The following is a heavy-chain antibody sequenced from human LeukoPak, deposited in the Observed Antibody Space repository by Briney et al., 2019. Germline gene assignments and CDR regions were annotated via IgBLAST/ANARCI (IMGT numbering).Heavy chain of an antibody. D-gene: IGHD3-16*01. J-gene: IGHJ4*02. CDR1: EFTFSSYA. CDR3: AKVGLAPTWGGYFDY. V-gene: IGHV3-23*01. CDR2: ISGSGGST. Sequence: GGSLRLSCAASEFTFSSYAMSWVRQAPGKGLEWVSAISGSGGSTYYADSVKGRFTISRDNSKNTLYLQMNSLRAEDTAVYYCAKVGLAPTWGGYFDYWGQGTLVTVSS.